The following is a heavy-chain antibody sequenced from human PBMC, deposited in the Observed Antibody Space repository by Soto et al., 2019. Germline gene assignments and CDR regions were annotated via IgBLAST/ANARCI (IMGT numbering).Heavy chain of an antibody. D-gene: IGHD3-16*01. CDR2: IYHSGST. J-gene: IGHJ4*02. CDR3: TTKPGGLKFGWQS. CDR1: GASVSSGGW. Sequence: QVQLQESGPGLVEPSGTLSLTCTVSGASVSSGGWWTWLRQPPGKGLEWIGEIYHSGSTNYNPSLKRRVAMSLDNSKNQFSLRLNYVTAADTALYYCTTKPGGLKFGWQSGGQGTGVTVSS. V-gene: IGHV4-4*02.